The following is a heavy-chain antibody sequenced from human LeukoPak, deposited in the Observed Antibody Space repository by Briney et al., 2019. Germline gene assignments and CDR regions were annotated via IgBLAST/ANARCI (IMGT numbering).Heavy chain of an antibody. CDR3: ATLLYATFDY. J-gene: IGHJ4*02. CDR1: GGSFSGYY. CDR2: INHSGST. D-gene: IGHD2-2*01. V-gene: IGHV4-34*01. Sequence: PSETLSLTCAVYGGSFSGYYWSWIRQPPGKGLEWIGEINHSGSTNYNPSLKSRVTISVDTSKNQFSLKLSSVTAADTAVYYCATLLYATFDYWGQGTLVTVSS.